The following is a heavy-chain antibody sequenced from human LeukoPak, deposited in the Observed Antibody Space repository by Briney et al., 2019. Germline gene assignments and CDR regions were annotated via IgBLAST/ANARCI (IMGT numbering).Heavy chain of an antibody. D-gene: IGHD1-26*01. CDR3: ARYVRNRGTFYLDY. CDR2: IYYSGNT. Sequence: SETLSLTCTVSGVSISSDYWSWIRQPPGKGLEWIGYIYYSGNTNYNPSLESRVSMSLDTSKAQFSLNLRSVTAADTAVYYCARYVRNRGTFYLDYWGQGTLVTASS. V-gene: IGHV4-59*01. CDR1: GVSISSDY. J-gene: IGHJ4*02.